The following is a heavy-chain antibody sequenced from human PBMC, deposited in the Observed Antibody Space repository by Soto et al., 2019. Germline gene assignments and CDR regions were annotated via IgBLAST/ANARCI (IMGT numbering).Heavy chain of an antibody. CDR2: IIPIFGTA. Sequence: RSSVKVSRKASVGSFSSYAISWVRQAPGQGLEWMGGIIPIFGTANYAQKFQGRVTITADESTSTAYMELSSLRSEDTAVYYCARVDERSLYDYSGMDVWGQGTTVTVSS. CDR3: ARVDERSLYDYSGMDV. V-gene: IGHV1-69*13. D-gene: IGHD1-26*01. CDR1: VGSFSSYA. J-gene: IGHJ6*02.